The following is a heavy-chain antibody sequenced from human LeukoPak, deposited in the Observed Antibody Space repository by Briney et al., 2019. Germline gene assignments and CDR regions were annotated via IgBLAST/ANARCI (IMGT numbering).Heavy chain of an antibody. CDR3: ARDPRWLTPDCTSTSCYENYFDP. CDR1: GYSISSGYQ. CDR2: IYHSGSA. V-gene: IGHV4-38-2*02. D-gene: IGHD2-2*01. Sequence: SETLSLTCAVSGYSISSGYQWAWIRQSPGKGLEWIGSIYHSGSAHYNPSLKSRVTISVETSKNQFSLKTYSVTAADTAVYYCARDPRWLTPDCTSTSCYENYFDPWGQGTLVTVSS. J-gene: IGHJ5*02.